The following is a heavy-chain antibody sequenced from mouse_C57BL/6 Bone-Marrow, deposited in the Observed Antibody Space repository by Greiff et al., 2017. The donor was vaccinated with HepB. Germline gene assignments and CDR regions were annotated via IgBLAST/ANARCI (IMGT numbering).Heavy chain of an antibody. V-gene: IGHV1-59*01. CDR3: ARPPLYSNLGMDY. J-gene: IGHJ4*01. CDR1: GYTFTSYW. CDR2: IDSSDSYT. D-gene: IGHD2-5*01. Sequence: VQLQQPGAELVRPGTSVKLSCKASGYTFTSYWMHWVKQRPGQGLEWIGVIDSSDSYTNYNQKFKGKTTLTVDTSPSTAYMQLISLTSEDSAVYYCARPPLYSNLGMDYWGQGTSVTVSS.